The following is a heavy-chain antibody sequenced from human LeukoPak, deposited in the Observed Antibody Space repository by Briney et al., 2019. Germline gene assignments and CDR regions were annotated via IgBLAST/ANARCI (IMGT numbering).Heavy chain of an antibody. CDR1: GFTFSVYY. Sequence: GGSLRLSCAASGFTFSVYYVTWFRQAPGKGLEWVANIKQDGSEKFYVDSVQGRFAISRDNAKNSLYLQMNSLRVEDTAVYFCAGGSGWLVDSWGQGTLVTVSS. CDR3: AGGSGWLVDS. CDR2: IKQDGSEK. D-gene: IGHD6-19*01. V-gene: IGHV3-7*01. J-gene: IGHJ4*02.